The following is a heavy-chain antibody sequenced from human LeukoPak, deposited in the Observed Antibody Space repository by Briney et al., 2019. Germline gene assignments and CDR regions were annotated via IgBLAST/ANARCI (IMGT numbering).Heavy chain of an antibody. CDR2: ISWNSGSI. D-gene: IGHD6-25*01. J-gene: IGHJ4*02. CDR1: GFTFDDYA. CDR3: AKSDKWRGGYYFDY. Sequence: PGGSLRLSCAASGFTFDDYAMHWVRQAPGKGLEWVSGISWNSGSIGYADSVKGRFTISRDNAKNSLYLQMNSLRAEDTALYYCAKSDKWRGGYYFDYWGQGTLVTVSS. V-gene: IGHV3-9*01.